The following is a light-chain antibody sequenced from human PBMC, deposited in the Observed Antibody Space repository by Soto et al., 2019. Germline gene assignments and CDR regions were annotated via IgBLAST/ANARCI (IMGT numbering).Light chain of an antibody. CDR3: SSYTGSRTVV. J-gene: IGLJ2*01. Sequence: QSVLTQPPSVSGSPGQSVTISCTGTVSDLGSYDRVSWYQQPPGTAPKLMIYEVNNRPSGVPDRFSGSKSGNTASLTISGLRAEDEADYYCSSYTGSRTVVFGGGTKLTVL. CDR2: EVN. V-gene: IGLV2-18*02. CDR1: VSDLGSYDR.